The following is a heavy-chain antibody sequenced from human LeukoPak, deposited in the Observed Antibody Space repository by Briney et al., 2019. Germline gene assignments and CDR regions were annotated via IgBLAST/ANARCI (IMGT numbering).Heavy chain of an antibody. CDR3: NTYGSGRRFQH. J-gene: IGHJ1*01. CDR2: IKTKTDGGTT. CDR1: GFTFSDAW. V-gene: IGHV3-15*01. D-gene: IGHD3-10*01. Sequence: GGSLRLSCAASGFTFSDAWMSWVRQGLAKGLEWVGRIKTKTDGGTTDYAAPVKGRFTISRDDSKNMLYLQMDSLKTEDTAVYYCNTYGSGRRFQHWGQGTLVTVSS.